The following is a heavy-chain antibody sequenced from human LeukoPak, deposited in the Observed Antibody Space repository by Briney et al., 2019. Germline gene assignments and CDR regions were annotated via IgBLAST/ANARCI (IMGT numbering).Heavy chain of an antibody. CDR1: GFTFTSFW. J-gene: IGHJ4*02. CDR3: ARGNSFSYPD. Sequence: GGSLRLSCAASGFTFTSFWMHWVRQAPGQGLVWVSRINNDGSGTSYADSVKGRFTISRDNAKNTLFLQMNSLRAEDTAVYYCARGNSFSYPDWGQGTLVTVSS. CDR2: INNDGSGT. V-gene: IGHV3-74*01. D-gene: IGHD3-16*02.